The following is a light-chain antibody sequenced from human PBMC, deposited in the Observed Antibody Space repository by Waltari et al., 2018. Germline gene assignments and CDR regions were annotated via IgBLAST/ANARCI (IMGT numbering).Light chain of an antibody. J-gene: IGKJ1*01. V-gene: IGKV3-20*01. CDR1: QSVINNN. CDR2: GAS. CDR3: QQYGRSPWT. Sequence: EIVLTQSTGTLSLSPGERATLSCRASQSVINNNLAWYQQKPGQAPSLLIYGASTRAIGIPSRFSGSGSGTDFTLSISRLGPEDFAVYYCQQYGRSPWTFGQGTKVEI.